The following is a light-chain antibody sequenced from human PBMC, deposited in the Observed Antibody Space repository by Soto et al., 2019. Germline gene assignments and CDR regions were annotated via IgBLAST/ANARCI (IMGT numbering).Light chain of an antibody. V-gene: IGLV2-8*01. J-gene: IGLJ2*01. CDR2: EVS. CDR3: SSYAGSNHLV. Sequence: QSALTQPPSASGSPGQSVTISCTGTSSDVGDYNYVSWYQQHPGKAPTLMIYEVSKRPAGVPDRFSGSKSGNTASLTVSGLQAEDEADYYCSSYAGSNHLVFGGGTKLTVL. CDR1: SSDVGDYNY.